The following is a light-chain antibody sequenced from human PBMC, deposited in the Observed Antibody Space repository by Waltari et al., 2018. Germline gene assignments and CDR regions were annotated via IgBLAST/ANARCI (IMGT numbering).Light chain of an antibody. J-gene: IGLJ3*02. CDR1: SDINVGDFN. Sequence: QPVLTQPPSSSASPGESARLTCTLPSDINVGDFNIYWYQQKPGSPPRFLLYYNSDSEKAQGSGVPSRFSGSKYASANAVILLISGLQSEDEADYYCMFWPSNVWVFGGGTKLTVL. CDR2: YNSDSEK. CDR3: MFWPSNVWV. V-gene: IGLV5-37*01.